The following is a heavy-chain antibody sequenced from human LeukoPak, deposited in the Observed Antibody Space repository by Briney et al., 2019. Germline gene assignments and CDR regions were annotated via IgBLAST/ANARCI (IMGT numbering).Heavy chain of an antibody. V-gene: IGHV4-31*03. CDR1: GGSISSGGYY. CDR3: ARFTGDSSAQYFDY. D-gene: IGHD3-22*01. CDR2: IYYSGST. Sequence: SQTLSLTCTVSGGSISSGGYYWSWIRQHPGKGLEWIGYIYYSGSTYYNPSLKSRVTISVDTSKNQFSLKLSSVTAADTAVYYCARFTGDSSAQYFDYWGQGTLVTVSS. J-gene: IGHJ4*02.